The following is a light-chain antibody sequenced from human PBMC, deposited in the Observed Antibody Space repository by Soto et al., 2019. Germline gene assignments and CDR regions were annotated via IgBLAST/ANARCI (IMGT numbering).Light chain of an antibody. V-gene: IGKV4-1*01. CDR3: QQYYTTPRT. CDR2: WAS. J-gene: IGKJ1*01. Sequence: DIVMTQSPDSLAVSLGERATINCKSSQSVLNSSNKKNYLAWYQQKSGQPPHLLIYWASTRESGVPDRFSGSGSGTVFTLTISSLQAEDVAVYYCQQYYTTPRTFGQGTKVEIK. CDR1: QSVLNSSNKKNY.